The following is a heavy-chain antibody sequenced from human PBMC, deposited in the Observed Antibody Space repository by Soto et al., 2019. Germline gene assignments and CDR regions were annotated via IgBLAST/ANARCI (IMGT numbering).Heavy chain of an antibody. J-gene: IGHJ3*02. V-gene: IGHV3-21*01. CDR3: ARERGGPWDQYHDAFDI. CDR1: GFTFSSYS. CDR2: ISSSSSYI. Sequence: GGSLRLSCAASGFTFSSYSMNWVRQAPGKGLEWVSSISSSSSYIYYADSVKGRFTISRDNAKNSLYLQMNSLRAEDTAVYYCARERGGPWDQYHDAFDIWGQGTMVTVSS. D-gene: IGHD1-26*01.